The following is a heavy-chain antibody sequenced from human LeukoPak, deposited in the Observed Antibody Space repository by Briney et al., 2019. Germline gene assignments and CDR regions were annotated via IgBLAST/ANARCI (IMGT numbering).Heavy chain of an antibody. CDR2: IYSGGST. Sequence: PGGSLRLSCAASGFTVSSNYMSWVRQAPGKGLEWVSVIYSGGSTYYADSAKGRFTISRDNSKNTLYLQMNSLRAEDTAVYYCARASSVLRYFDWLPGPFDYWGQGTLVTVSS. J-gene: IGHJ4*02. CDR1: GFTVSSNY. CDR3: ARASSVLRYFDWLPGPFDY. V-gene: IGHV3-53*01. D-gene: IGHD3-9*01.